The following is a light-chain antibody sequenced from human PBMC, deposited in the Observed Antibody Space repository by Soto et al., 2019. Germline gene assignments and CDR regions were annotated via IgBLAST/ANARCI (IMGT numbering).Light chain of an antibody. Sequence: VLTQSPSASASLGASVKLTCTLSSGHSSYAIAWHQQQPEKGPRYLMKVNSDGSHSKGDGIPDRFSGSSSGAERYLTISSLHSDDEADYYCQTWGTGIVVFCGGTKLTVL. CDR1: SGHSSYA. CDR2: VNSDGSH. CDR3: QTWGTGIVV. V-gene: IGLV4-69*01. J-gene: IGLJ2*01.